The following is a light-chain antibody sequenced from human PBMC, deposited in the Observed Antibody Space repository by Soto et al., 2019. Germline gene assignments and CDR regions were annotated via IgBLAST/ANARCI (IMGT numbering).Light chain of an antibody. CDR1: QSVSSN. CDR3: QQYNNWPLT. Sequence: IVITQSPATLSVSPGERATLSCRARQSVSSNLAWYQQKPGQAPSLLSYGASTRATSIPARFSGSGSGTEFTLTISSLQSEDFAVYYCQQYNNWPLTFGGGTKVDIK. V-gene: IGKV3-15*01. J-gene: IGKJ4*02. CDR2: GAS.